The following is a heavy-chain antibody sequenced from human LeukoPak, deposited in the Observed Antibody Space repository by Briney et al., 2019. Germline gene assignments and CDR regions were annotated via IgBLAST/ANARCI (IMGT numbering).Heavy chain of an antibody. CDR3: ARHSKLSSFDY. J-gene: IGHJ4*02. D-gene: IGHD2-15*01. CDR1: GGSLSGHF. CDR2: IHSSGST. V-gene: IGHV4-59*08. Sequence: PSDTLSLTCTVSGGSLSGHFWSWFRRPPGKGLENIGYIHSSGSTNYNPSYKSRVTVSLEMSKNQFSLSLSSVTAADTAVYYCARHSKLSSFDYWGQGTLVTVSS.